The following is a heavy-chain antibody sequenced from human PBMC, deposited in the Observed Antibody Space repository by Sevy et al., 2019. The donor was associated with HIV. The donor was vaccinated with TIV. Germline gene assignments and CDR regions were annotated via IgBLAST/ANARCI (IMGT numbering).Heavy chain of an antibody. CDR3: ARDLNSGYANYYYYGMHV. CDR2: ISYDGSNK. J-gene: IGHJ6*02. D-gene: IGHD5-12*01. CDR1: GFTFINHA. V-gene: IGHV3-30*04. Sequence: GGSLRLSCAASGFTFINHAMHWVRQAPGKGLEWVTVISYDGSNKYYADSVKGRFTISRDTSKSTVYLQMDSLRAEDTAVYYCARDLNSGYANYYYYGMHVWGQGTTVTVSS.